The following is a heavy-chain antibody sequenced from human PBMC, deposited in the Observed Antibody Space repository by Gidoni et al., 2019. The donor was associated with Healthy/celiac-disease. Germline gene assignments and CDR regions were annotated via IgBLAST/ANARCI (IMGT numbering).Heavy chain of an antibody. V-gene: IGHV4-34*01. D-gene: IGHD3-9*01. CDR1: GGSFSGYY. Sequence: QVQLQQWGAGLLKPSETLSLTCAVYGGSFSGYYWSWIRQPPGKGLEWIGEINHSGGTNYNPSLKSRVTISVDTSKNQFSLKLSSVTAADTAVYYCARRHYDILTGPPAYYFDYWGQGTLVTVSS. CDR2: INHSGGT. CDR3: ARRHYDILTGPPAYYFDY. J-gene: IGHJ4*02.